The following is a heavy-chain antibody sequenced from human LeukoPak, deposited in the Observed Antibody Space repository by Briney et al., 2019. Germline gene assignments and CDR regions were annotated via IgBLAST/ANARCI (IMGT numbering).Heavy chain of an antibody. J-gene: IGHJ4*02. Sequence: PSETLSLTCSVSGGSINNNYWSWIRQSAGKGLEWSGRVYPTGKTHYNPSLLGRVTMSVDTSSSQVSLRLNSVTATDTAVYYCARGGTRELLFDSWGQATLVTVSS. V-gene: IGHV4-4*07. CDR1: GGSINNNY. D-gene: IGHD1-7*01. CDR2: VYPTGKT. CDR3: ARGGTRELLFDS.